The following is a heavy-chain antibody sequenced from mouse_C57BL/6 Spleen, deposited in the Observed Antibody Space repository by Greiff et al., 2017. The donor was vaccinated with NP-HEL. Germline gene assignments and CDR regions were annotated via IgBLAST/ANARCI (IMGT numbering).Heavy chain of an antibody. CDR2: IYPRSGNT. Sequence: QVQLQQSGAELARPGASVKLSCKASGYTFTSYGISWVKQRTGQGLEWIGEIYPRSGNTYYNEKFKGKATLTADKSSSTAYMELRSLTSEDSAVYFCARFGGNYVLFDYWGQGTTLTVSS. D-gene: IGHD1-1*02. V-gene: IGHV1-81*01. CDR1: GYTFTSYG. J-gene: IGHJ2*01. CDR3: ARFGGNYVLFDY.